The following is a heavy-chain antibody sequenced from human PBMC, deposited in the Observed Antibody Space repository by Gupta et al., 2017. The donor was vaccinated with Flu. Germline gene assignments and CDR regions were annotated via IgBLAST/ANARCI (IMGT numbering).Heavy chain of an antibody. CDR3: ARDDADYDFWSGSGYYFDY. D-gene: IGHD3-3*01. CDR2: ISSSSSYI. V-gene: IGHV3-21*01. J-gene: IGHJ4*02. CDR1: GFTFSSYS. Sequence: EVQLVESGGGLVKPGGSLRLSCAASGFTFSSYSMNWVRQAPGKGLEWVSSISSSSSYIYYADSVKGRFTISRDNAKNSLYLQMNSLRAEDTAVYYCARDDADYDFWSGSGYYFDYWGQGTLVTVSS.